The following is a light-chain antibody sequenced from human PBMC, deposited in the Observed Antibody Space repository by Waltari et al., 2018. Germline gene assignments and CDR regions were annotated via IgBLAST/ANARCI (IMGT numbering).Light chain of an antibody. J-gene: IGKJ1*01. V-gene: IGKV1-NL1*01. CDR3: QHGYGTPWT. Sequence: DIQMTQSPSSLSASVGDRVTITCQASQAISNNLAWYQQKPGKVPKLLIYKASTLQSGVPSRFSGSGSGTDFTLTISSLQPEDFATYYCQHGYGTPWTFGQWTKVEIK. CDR2: KAS. CDR1: QAISNN.